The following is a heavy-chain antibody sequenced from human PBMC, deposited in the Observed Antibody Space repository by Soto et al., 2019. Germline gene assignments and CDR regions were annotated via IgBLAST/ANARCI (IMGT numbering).Heavy chain of an antibody. CDR3: ARRKDGYNGYYYYGMDV. V-gene: IGHV4-39*01. CDR1: GGSISSSSYY. J-gene: IGHJ6*02. Sequence: SETLSLTCTVSGGSISSSSYYWGWIRQPPGKGLEWIGSIYYSGSTYYNPSLKSRVTISVDTSKNQFSLKLSSVTAADTAVYYCARRKDGYNGYYYYGMDVWGQGTTVT. CDR2: IYYSGST. D-gene: IGHD5-12*01.